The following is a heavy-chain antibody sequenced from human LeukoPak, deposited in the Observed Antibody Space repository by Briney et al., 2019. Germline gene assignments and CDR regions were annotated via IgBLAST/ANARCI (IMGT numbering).Heavy chain of an antibody. CDR1: GFTFSSYA. CDR3: VKVEGNSGSYYPLDY. J-gene: IGHJ4*02. Sequence: GGSLRLSCAASGFTFSSYAMTWVRQAPGQGLEWVAVISYDGGYKFYAESVKGRFTISRDNSKNTVYLQMNTLRAEDTAVYYCVKVEGNSGSYYPLDYWGQGTLVTVSS. D-gene: IGHD1-26*01. CDR2: ISYDGGYK. V-gene: IGHV3-30*18.